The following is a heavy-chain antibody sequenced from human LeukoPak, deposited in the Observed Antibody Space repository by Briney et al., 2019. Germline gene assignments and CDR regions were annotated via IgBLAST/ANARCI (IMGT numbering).Heavy chain of an antibody. Sequence: ASVKVSCKASGYTFTSYGLSWVRQAPGQGLEWIGWICAYNGNTNYAQKLQGRVTMTTDTSTSTAYMELRSLRSDDTAVYYCARLADCSSSSCRSFDYWGQGTLVTVSS. CDR1: GYTFTSYG. D-gene: IGHD2-2*01. V-gene: IGHV1-18*01. CDR2: ICAYNGNT. CDR3: ARLADCSSSSCRSFDY. J-gene: IGHJ4*02.